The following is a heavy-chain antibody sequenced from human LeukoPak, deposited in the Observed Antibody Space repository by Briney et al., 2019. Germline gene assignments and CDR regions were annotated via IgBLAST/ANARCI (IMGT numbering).Heavy chain of an antibody. CDR1: GYIFTSYG. CDR3: ARQRGDDGFDF. V-gene: IGHV1-18*01. D-gene: IGHD4-17*01. Sequence: GASVKVSCKASGYIFTSYGITWVRQAPGQGLEWMGWISAYNGKADYAHNLRARVTMTTDTSTSTAYMELRSLRSDDTVMYYCARQRGDDGFDFWGQGTLVTVSS. J-gene: IGHJ4*02. CDR2: ISAYNGKA.